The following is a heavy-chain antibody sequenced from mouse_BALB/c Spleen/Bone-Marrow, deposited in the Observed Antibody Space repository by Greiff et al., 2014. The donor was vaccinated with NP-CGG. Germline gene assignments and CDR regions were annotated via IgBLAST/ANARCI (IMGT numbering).Heavy chain of an antibody. CDR2: ILPGSGST. V-gene: IGHV1-9*01. CDR3: ARCRDWYFDV. CDR1: GYTFSSYW. Sequence: VKLMESGAELMKPGASVKISCKVTGYTFSSYWIGWVKQRLGDGLEGIGEILPGSGSTNYNEKFKGKARFTADTSSNTAYMQFSSLASEDSDVYYCARCRDWYFDVWGAGTTVTVSS. J-gene: IGHJ1*01.